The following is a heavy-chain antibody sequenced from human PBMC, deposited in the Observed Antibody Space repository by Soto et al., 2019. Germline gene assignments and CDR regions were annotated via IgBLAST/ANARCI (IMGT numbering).Heavy chain of an antibody. CDR3: ARQPTNYHILSGYATGTVPSCCYYGMDV. D-gene: IGHD3-9*01. CDR2: MDWYDAK. Sequence: ESGPKLVNPAQTATQPCSLSGLSLTTIGRCDSWMRQPPGPALAWLAFMDWYDAKYYSSCLXXRRTISKXNSNXXVXLXMTNVEAVDTAAYYCARQPTNYHILSGYATGTVPSCCYYGMDVWGEGATVTVSS. CDR1: GLSLTTIGRC. J-gene: IGHJ6*04. V-gene: IGHV2-70*12.